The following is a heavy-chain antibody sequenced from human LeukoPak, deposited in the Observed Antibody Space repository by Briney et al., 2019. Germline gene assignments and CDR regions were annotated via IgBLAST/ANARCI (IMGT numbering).Heavy chain of an antibody. V-gene: IGHV4-39*07. D-gene: IGHD3-9*01. CDR2: IYYSGNT. CDR3: ARDKGHFDVDY. Sequence: GSLRLSCAASGFTFSSYAMSWIRQPPGKGLEWIGSIYYSGNTYYIPSLNSRLTISQDTSNNQFSLTLSSVTAADTAIYYCARDKGHFDVDYWGQGILVTVSS. J-gene: IGHJ4*02. CDR1: GFTFSSYA.